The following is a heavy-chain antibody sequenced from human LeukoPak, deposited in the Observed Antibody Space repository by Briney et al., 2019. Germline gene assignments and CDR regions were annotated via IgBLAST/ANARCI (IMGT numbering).Heavy chain of an antibody. CDR2: INPNSGGT. D-gene: IGHD6-19*01. CDR3: ARVDSSGWLYFDY. Sequence: GASVKVSCKASGYTFTGYYMHWVRQAPGQGLEWMGWINPNSGGTNYAQKFQGRVTMTRDTSISTAYMELSRLRSGDTAVYYCARVDSSGWLYFDYWGQGTLVTVSS. J-gene: IGHJ4*02. V-gene: IGHV1-2*02. CDR1: GYTFTGYY.